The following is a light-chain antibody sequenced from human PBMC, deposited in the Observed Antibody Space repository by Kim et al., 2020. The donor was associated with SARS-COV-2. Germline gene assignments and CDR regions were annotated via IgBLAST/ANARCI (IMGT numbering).Light chain of an antibody. Sequence: AFVGDRVPITCRASQSISSWLAWYQQKPEKAPKLLIYKASSLESGVPSRFSGSGSGTEFTLTISSLQPDDFATYYCQQYNSYSITFGQGTRLEIK. CDR1: QSISSW. CDR3: QQYNSYSIT. CDR2: KAS. J-gene: IGKJ5*01. V-gene: IGKV1-5*03.